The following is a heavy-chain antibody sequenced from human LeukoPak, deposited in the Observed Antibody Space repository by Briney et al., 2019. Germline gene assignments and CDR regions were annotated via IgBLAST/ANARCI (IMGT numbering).Heavy chain of an antibody. CDR1: GFTFYIYA. D-gene: IGHD1-26*01. J-gene: IGHJ4*02. V-gene: IGHV3-23*01. CDR3: AQPEWEVRGLSDH. CDR2: ISKSGDNT. Sequence: GGSLRLSCAASGFTFYIYAMSWVRQAPGKGLEWISGISKSGDNTQYADSVKGRFTISRDKSKNTLYLQMNSLRAEDTAIYYCAQPEWEVRGLSDHWGQGTPVTVSS.